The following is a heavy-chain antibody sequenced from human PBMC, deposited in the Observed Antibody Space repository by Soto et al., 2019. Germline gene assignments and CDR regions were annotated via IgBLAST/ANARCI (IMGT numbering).Heavy chain of an antibody. D-gene: IGHD2-21*01. V-gene: IGHV1-46*01. Sequence: GASVKVSCKASGYTFINYYMHWVRQAPGQGLEWMGIINPSGGGTSHAQKFQGRVTMTRDTSTSTVYMELRSLRSEDTAVYYCARDLHTPTFDVWGQGTTVTVSS. J-gene: IGHJ6*02. CDR1: GYTFINYY. CDR2: INPSGGGT. CDR3: ARDLHTPTFDV.